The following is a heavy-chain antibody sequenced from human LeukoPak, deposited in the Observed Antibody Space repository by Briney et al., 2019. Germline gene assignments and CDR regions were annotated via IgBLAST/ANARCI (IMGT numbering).Heavy chain of an antibody. CDR3: ARQRLDFASHGSGSYYNLYYFDY. CDR1: GGSISSSSYY. V-gene: IGHV4-39*01. Sequence: SETLSLTCTVSGGSISSSSYYWGWIRQPPGKGLEWIGSIYYSGSTYYNPSLKSRVTISVDTSKNQFSLKLSSVTAADTAVYYCARQRLDFASHGSGSYYNLYYFDYWGQGTLVTVSS. J-gene: IGHJ4*02. D-gene: IGHD3-10*01. CDR2: IYYSGST.